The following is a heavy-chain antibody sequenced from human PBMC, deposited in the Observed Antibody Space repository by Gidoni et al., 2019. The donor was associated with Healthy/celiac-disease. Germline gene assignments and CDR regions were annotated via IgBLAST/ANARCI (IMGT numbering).Heavy chain of an antibody. CDR2: INPSGGST. Sequence: QVQLVQSGAEVKKPGASVKVSCKESGHTSNSYYMHWVRQAPGQGLEWMGIINPSGGSTGYAQKFQGRVTMTRDTSTSTVYMELSSLGSEDTAVYYCAIGKDVGATTWWFDPWGQGTLVTVSS. CDR1: GHTSNSYY. J-gene: IGHJ5*02. CDR3: AIGKDVGATTWWFDP. V-gene: IGHV1-46*02. D-gene: IGHD1-26*01.